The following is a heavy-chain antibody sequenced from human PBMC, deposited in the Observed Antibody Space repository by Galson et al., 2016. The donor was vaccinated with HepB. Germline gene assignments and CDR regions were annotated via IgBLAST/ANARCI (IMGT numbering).Heavy chain of an antibody. CDR3: AHRPPINLVRVCDI. CDR2: IYWDGDA. V-gene: IGHV2-5*02. D-gene: IGHD3-10*01. CDR1: GFSLSTDGVG. J-gene: IGHJ4*02. Sequence: PALVKPTQTLTLTCTFSGFSLSTDGVGVGWIRQPPGKALEWLALIYWDGDARYSPSLKSRLTITQDTAKNQVVLTMTNMDPVDTATYYCAHRPPINLVRVCDICGQGTLVTVSA.